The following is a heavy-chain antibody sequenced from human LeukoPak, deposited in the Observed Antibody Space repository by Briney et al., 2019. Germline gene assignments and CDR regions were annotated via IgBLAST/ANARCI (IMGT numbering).Heavy chain of an antibody. CDR3: ARAPMTTEDY. V-gene: IGHV3-48*01. CDR1: GFTFSNYN. CDR2: ITRSSSTI. D-gene: IGHD4-17*01. Sequence: GGSLRLSCAASGFTFSNYNMNWVRQAPGKGLEWISYITRSSSTIYYADSVKGRFTISRDNAKNSLYLQMNSLRAEDTAVYYCARAPMTTEDYWGQGTLVSVSS. J-gene: IGHJ4*02.